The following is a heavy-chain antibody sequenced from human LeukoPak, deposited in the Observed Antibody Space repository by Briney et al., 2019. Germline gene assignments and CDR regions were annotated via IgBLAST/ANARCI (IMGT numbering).Heavy chain of an antibody. CDR1: GFTFSSYS. CDR2: ISSSSSYI. Sequence: GGYLRLSCAASGFTFSSYSMNWVRQAPGKGLEWDSSISSSSSYIYYADSVKGRFTISRDNAKNSLYLQMNSLRAEDTAVYYCARDTPGAAAGGDYFDYWGQGTLVTVSS. CDR3: ARDTPGAAAGGDYFDY. J-gene: IGHJ4*02. V-gene: IGHV3-21*01. D-gene: IGHD6-13*01.